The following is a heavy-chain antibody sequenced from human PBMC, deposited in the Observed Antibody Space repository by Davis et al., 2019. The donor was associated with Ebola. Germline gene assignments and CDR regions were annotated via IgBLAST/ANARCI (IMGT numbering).Heavy chain of an antibody. CDR3: ARDDCSSTSCLFEYYYYYYGMDV. CDR2: ISSSSSYI. D-gene: IGHD2-2*01. J-gene: IGHJ6*02. V-gene: IGHV3-21*01. Sequence: GESLKISCAASGFTFSSYSMNWVRQAPGKGLEWVSSISSSSSYIYYADSVKGRFTISRDNAKNSLYLQMNSLRAEDTAVYYCARDDCSSTSCLFEYYYYYYGMDVWGQGTTVTVSS. CDR1: GFTFSSYS.